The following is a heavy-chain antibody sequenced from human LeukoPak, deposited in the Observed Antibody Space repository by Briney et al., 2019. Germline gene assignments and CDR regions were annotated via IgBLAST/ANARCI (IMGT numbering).Heavy chain of an antibody. D-gene: IGHD3-3*01. CDR3: AKEEYYDFWSGYLVY. CDR1: GFTFSSYG. Sequence: GGSLRLSCAASGFTFSSYGMHWVRQAPGKGRGWVAFIRYDGSNKYYADSVKGRFTISRENSKNSLYLQMNSLRAEDTAVYYCAKEEYYDFWSGYLVYWGQGTLVTVSS. V-gene: IGHV3-30*02. J-gene: IGHJ4*02. CDR2: IRYDGSNK.